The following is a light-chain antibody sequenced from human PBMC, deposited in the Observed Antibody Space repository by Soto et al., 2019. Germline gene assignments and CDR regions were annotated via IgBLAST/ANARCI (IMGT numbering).Light chain of an antibody. CDR2: KAS. J-gene: IGKJ1*01. V-gene: IGKV1-5*03. Sequence: DIQMTQSPSTLSASVGDRVTITCRASQSTGIWLAWYQQKPGKAPKLLIYKASSLESGVPSRFSGSGSGTEFTLTISSLQRDDFATYYCKQYNSYSRTFGQGTKVEIK. CDR3: KQYNSYSRT. CDR1: QSTGIW.